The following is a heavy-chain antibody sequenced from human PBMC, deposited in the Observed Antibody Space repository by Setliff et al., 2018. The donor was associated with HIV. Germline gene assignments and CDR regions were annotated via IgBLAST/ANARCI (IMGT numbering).Heavy chain of an antibody. CDR2: LYYSGST. CDR3: ARDPGGLYCRSTTCQGGCFDP. V-gene: IGHV4-59*01. CDR1: GASISSYY. D-gene: IGHD2-2*01. J-gene: IGHJ5*02. Sequence: SETLSLTCTVSGASISSYYWSWIRQPPGKGLEWIGSLYYSGSTDYSPSLKSRVSISVDTSKNQLSLKLNSLTAADTAVYYCARDPGGLYCRSTTCQGGCFDPWGQGTLVTVSS.